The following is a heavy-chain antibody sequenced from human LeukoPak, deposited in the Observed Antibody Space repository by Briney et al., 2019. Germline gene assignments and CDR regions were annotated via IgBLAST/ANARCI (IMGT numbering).Heavy chain of an antibody. J-gene: IGHJ4*02. CDR3: ASRGYSGYDYFDY. CDR1: GYTFTGYY. Sequence: ASVKVSCKASGYTFTGYYMHWVRQAPGQGPEWMAWINPNSGGTYYAQKFRGRVIMTRDTSISTAYMELSRLTSDDTAVYYCASRGYSGYDYFDYWGQGTLGTVSS. V-gene: IGHV1-2*02. CDR2: INPNSGGT. D-gene: IGHD5-12*01.